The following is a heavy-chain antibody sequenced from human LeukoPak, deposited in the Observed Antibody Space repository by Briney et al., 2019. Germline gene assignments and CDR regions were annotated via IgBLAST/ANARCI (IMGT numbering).Heavy chain of an antibody. Sequence: GGSLRLSCAASGFTFSSYAMSWVRQAPGKGLEWVSTISGSGGNTDYADSVKGRFTINRDNSKNTLYLQMNSLRAEDTAVYYCAKNGRGYYYGSGRYYMDVWGKGTTVTVSS. V-gene: IGHV3-23*01. J-gene: IGHJ6*03. D-gene: IGHD3-10*01. CDR1: GFTFSSYA. CDR3: AKNGRGYYYGSGRYYMDV. CDR2: ISGSGGNT.